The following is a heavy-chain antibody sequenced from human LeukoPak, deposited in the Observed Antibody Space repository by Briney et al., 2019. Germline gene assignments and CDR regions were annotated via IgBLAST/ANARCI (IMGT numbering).Heavy chain of an antibody. Sequence: GGSLRLSCAASGFTFSSYWMSWVRQAPGKGLEWVANIKQDGSEKYYVGSVKGRFTISRDNAKNSLYLQMNSLRAEDTAEYYCANSIAAWKGYYYYGMDVWGQGTTVTVSS. V-gene: IGHV3-7*01. CDR2: IKQDGSEK. CDR3: ANSIAAWKGYYYYGMDV. D-gene: IGHD6-6*01. J-gene: IGHJ6*02. CDR1: GFTFSSYW.